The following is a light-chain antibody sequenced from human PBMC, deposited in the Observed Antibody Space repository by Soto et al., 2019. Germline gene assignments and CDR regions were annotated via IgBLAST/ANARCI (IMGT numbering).Light chain of an antibody. CDR1: QTIGSY. CDR3: QRYNNWPLT. J-gene: IGKJ4*01. CDR2: DTS. V-gene: IGKV3-15*01. Sequence: MTQSPSSLSASVGDRVTITCRASQTIGSYLNWYQHKTGQTPRILIYDTSTRATGVPARFSGSRSGTEFTLTINSLQSEDFEVYYCQRYNNWPLTFGGGTKVDIK.